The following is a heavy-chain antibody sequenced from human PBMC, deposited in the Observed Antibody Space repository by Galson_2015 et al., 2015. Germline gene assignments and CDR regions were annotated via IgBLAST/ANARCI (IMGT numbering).Heavy chain of an antibody. Sequence: SLRLSCAASGFTFSDYYMSWIRQAPGKGLEWVSYISSSGSTIYYADSVKGRFTIFRDNAKNSLYLQMNSLRAEDTAVYYCAREMVSYYYYGMDVWGQGTTVTVSS. D-gene: IGHD2-8*01. CDR2: ISSSGSTI. J-gene: IGHJ6*02. CDR1: GFTFSDYY. CDR3: AREMVSYYYYGMDV. V-gene: IGHV3-11*01.